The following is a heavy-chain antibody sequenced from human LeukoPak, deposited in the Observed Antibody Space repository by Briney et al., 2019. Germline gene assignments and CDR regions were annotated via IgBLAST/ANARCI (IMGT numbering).Heavy chain of an antibody. CDR1: GGSISSSSYY. CDR2: IYYSGST. CDR3: ASHVSSSWYSWFDP. V-gene: IGHV4-39*01. D-gene: IGHD6-13*01. J-gene: IGHJ5*02. Sequence: PSETLSLTCTVSGGSISSSSYYWGWIRQPPGKGLEWIGSIYYSGSTYYNPSLKRRVTISVDTSKNQFSLKLSSVTAADTAVYYCASHVSSSWYSWFDPWGQGTLVTVSS.